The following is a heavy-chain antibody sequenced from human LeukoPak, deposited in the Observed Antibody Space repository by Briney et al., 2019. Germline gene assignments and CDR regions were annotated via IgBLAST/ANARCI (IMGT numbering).Heavy chain of an antibody. J-gene: IGHJ4*02. V-gene: IGHV3-21*01. CDR3: ARAPTGVTTSGNY. CDR2: ISSSSSYI. D-gene: IGHD4-17*01. Sequence: GSLRLSCAASGFTFSSYSMNWVRQAPGKGLEWVSSISSSSSYIYYADSVKGRFTISRDNAKNSLYLQMNSLRAEDTAVYYCARAPTGVTTSGNYWGQGTLVTVSS. CDR1: GFTFSSYS.